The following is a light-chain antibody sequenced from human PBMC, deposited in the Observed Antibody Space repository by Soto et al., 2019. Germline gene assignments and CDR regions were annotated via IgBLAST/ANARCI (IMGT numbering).Light chain of an antibody. CDR2: GAS. V-gene: IGKV3-20*01. CDR1: QNVNSSY. CDR3: QQYGSSRT. J-gene: IGKJ1*01. Sequence: EIVLTQSPGTLSLSPGERATLSCRASQNVNSSYLAWYQQKPGQAPRLLIYGASSRATGIPDRFSGSGSGTDFTLTISRLEPEDFAVYYCQQYGSSRTFGQGTKVEIK.